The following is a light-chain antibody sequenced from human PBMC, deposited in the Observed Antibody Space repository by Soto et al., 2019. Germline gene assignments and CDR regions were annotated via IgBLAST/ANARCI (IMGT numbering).Light chain of an antibody. CDR2: DAS. CDR3: QHRTNWPSLT. Sequence: EIVLTQSPATLSLSPGERATLSCRASQSISFHLAWYQQRPGQAPRLLIYDASNRASGIPARFSGSGSGTDFPLTISSLQSEDFAVYYCQHRTNWPSLTFGGGTKVE. CDR1: QSISFH. V-gene: IGKV3-11*01. J-gene: IGKJ4*01.